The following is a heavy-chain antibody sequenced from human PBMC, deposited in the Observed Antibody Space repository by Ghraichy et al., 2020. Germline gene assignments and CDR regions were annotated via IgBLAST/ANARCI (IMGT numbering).Heavy chain of an antibody. CDR1: GGTFSSYA. CDR2: IIPILGIA. CDR3: ARSTLLITGTTGGFFDI. Sequence: SVKVSCKASGGTFSSYAISWVRQAPGQGLEWMGRIIPILGIANYAQKFQGRVTITADKSTSTAYMELSSLRSEDTAVYYCARSTLLITGTTGGFFDIWGQGTMVTVSS. J-gene: IGHJ3*02. D-gene: IGHD1-20*01. V-gene: IGHV1-69*04.